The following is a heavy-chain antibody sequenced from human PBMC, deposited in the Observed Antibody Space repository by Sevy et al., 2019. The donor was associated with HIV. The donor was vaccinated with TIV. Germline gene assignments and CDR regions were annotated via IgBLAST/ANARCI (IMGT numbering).Heavy chain of an antibody. CDR1: GGSFSAYY. CDR2: INHSGSA. Sequence: SETLSLTCAVYGGSFSAYYWSWIRQAPGQRLEWIGDINHSGSANYNPSLKSRVTISVDTTKSQFSLKLSSVTAADTAVYYCARPGGDLWGRGTLVTVSS. V-gene: IGHV4-34*01. D-gene: IGHD3-16*01. J-gene: IGHJ4*02. CDR3: ARPGGDL.